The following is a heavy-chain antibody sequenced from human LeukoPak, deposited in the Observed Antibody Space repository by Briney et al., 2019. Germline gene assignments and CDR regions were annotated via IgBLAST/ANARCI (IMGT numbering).Heavy chain of an antibody. CDR2: MNQNGDQT. Sequence: GGSLRLSCAASGFTFSTYSMNWVRRAPGKGLEWVATMNQNGDQTNYADSVRGRFTISRDNAKNSLYLQMNSLRAEDTAVYYCARDVRYWGRGTLVTVSS. CDR1: GFTFSTYS. V-gene: IGHV3-7*04. CDR3: ARDVRY. J-gene: IGHJ4*02.